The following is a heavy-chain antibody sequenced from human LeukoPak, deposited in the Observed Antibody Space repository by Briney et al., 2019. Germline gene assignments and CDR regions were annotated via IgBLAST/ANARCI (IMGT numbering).Heavy chain of an antibody. CDR3: ARANFLSYFDY. D-gene: IGHD5/OR15-5a*01. J-gene: IGHJ4*02. CDR1: GFAFSPYS. Sequence: GGSLRLSCAASGFAFSPYSMNWVRQAPGKGLEWLAYISSSSTINYADSVRGRFTIFRDNAKNSLYLQMNSLRAEDTAVYYCARANFLSYFDYWGQGTLVTVSS. CDR2: ISSSSTI. V-gene: IGHV3-48*01.